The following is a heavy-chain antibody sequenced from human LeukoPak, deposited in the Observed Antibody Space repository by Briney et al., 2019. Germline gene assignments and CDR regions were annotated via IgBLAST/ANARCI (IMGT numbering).Heavy chain of an antibody. Sequence: SETLSLTCTVSGGSISSGSFYWSWIRQPAGKGLEWIGRIYTSGSTNYNPSLESRVTISVDTSKNQFSLKLSSVTAADTAVYYCARHMKNVVGAPDYWGQGTLVTVSS. V-gene: IGHV4-61*02. J-gene: IGHJ4*02. CDR3: ARHMKNVVGAPDY. CDR1: GGSISSGSFY. D-gene: IGHD2-15*01. CDR2: IYTSGST.